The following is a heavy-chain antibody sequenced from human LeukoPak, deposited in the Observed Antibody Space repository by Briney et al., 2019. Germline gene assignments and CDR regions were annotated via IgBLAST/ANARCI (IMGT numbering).Heavy chain of an antibody. CDR3: ARQLTGTTFDY. Sequence: SETLSLTCTVSGASFTSYYWSWIRQPPGRRLEWIGYIYTSGSTNYNPSLKSRVTISVDTSKNQFSLKLTSVTAADTSVYYCARQLTGTTFDYWGQGTLVTVSS. D-gene: IGHD1-7*01. V-gene: IGHV4-4*09. J-gene: IGHJ4*02. CDR1: GASFTSYY. CDR2: IYTSGST.